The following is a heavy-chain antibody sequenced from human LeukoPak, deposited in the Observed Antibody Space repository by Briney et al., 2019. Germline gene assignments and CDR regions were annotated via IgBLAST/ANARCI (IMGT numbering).Heavy chain of an antibody. Sequence: GGSLRLSCAASGFSFSTYAMSGFPRPPGRGREGVSGISGSGGNTYYAGSVKGRFTISRDNSKNTLDLQMNSLRAEDTAIYHCAKAEAPDAVASFFDYWGQGTPVTVSS. CDR1: GFSFSTYA. CDR3: AKAEAPDAVASFFDY. CDR2: ISGSGGNT. V-gene: IGHV3-23*01. J-gene: IGHJ4*02. D-gene: IGHD2-2*01.